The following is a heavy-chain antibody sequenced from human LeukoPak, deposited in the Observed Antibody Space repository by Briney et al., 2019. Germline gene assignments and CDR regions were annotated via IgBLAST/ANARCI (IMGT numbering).Heavy chain of an antibody. D-gene: IGHD3-10*01. CDR3: AKERMVRGVGFDY. J-gene: IGHJ4*02. CDR1: GFTFSSSA. CDR2: ISGSGGGS. Sequence: GGSRRLSCAASGFTFSSSAMSWVRQAPGKGLEWVSAISGSGGGSYYADSVKGRFTISRDNSKNTLYLQMNSLRAEDTAVYYCAKERMVRGVGFDYWGQGTLVTVSS. V-gene: IGHV3-23*01.